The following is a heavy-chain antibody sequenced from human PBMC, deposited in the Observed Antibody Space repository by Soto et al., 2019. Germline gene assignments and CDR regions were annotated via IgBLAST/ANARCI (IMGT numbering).Heavy chain of an antibody. D-gene: IGHD4-17*01. CDR1: GFTFSSYG. J-gene: IGHJ4*02. CDR2: IWYDGSNK. CDR3: ATDYGDLHFDY. V-gene: IGHV3-33*01. Sequence: QVQLVESGGGVVQPGRSLRLSCAASGFTFSSYGMHWVRQAPGKGLEWVAVIWYDGSNKYYADSVKGRFTISRDNSKNPLYLQMNSLRAEDTAVYYCATDYGDLHFDYWGQGTLVTVSS.